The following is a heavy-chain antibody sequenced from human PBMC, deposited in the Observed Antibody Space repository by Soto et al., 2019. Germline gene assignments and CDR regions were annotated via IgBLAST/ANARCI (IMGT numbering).Heavy chain of an antibody. CDR1: GGSISSGGYS. D-gene: IGHD2-21*02. V-gene: IGHV4-30-2*01. CDR3: ARHLPYCGGDCYSLDY. Sequence: PSETLSLTCAVSGGSISSGGYSWSWIRQPPGKGLEWIGYIYHSASTYYNPSLKSRVTISVDTSKNQFSLNLSSVTAADTAVYYCARHLPYCGGDCYSLDYWGQGTLVTVSS. J-gene: IGHJ4*02. CDR2: IYHSAST.